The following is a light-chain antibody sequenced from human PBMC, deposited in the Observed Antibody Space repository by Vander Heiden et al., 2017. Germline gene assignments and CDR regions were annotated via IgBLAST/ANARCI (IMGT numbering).Light chain of an antibody. CDR2: WAS. CDR3: QQYYSTPVT. V-gene: IGKV4-1*01. Sequence: DIVMTPYPDSLAVSLGERATINCKSRQSVLYSSNNKNYLAWYQQKPGQPPKLLIYWASTRESGVPDRFSGSGSGTDFTLTISSLQAEDVAVYYCQQYYSTPVTFGSGTKVDIK. J-gene: IGKJ3*01. CDR1: QSVLYSSNNKNY.